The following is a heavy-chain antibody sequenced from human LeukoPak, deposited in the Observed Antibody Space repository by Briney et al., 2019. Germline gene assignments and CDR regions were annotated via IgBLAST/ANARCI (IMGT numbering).Heavy chain of an antibody. Sequence: PGGSLRLSCAASGFTFSNAWMSWVRQAPGKGREWVGRIKSKTDGGTTDYAAPVKGRFTISRDDSKNTLYLQMNSLKTEDTAVYYCAKDPDAVVVAAPDYWGQGTLVTVSS. V-gene: IGHV3-15*01. CDR3: AKDPDAVVVAAPDY. J-gene: IGHJ4*02. D-gene: IGHD2-15*01. CDR1: GFTFSNAW. CDR2: IKSKTDGGTT.